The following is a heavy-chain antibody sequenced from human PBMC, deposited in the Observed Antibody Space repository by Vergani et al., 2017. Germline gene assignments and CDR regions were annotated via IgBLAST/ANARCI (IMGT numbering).Heavy chain of an antibody. Sequence: EVQLVESGGGLVKPGGSLRLSCAASGFTFSSYSMNWVRQAPGKGLEWVSSISSSSSYIYYADSVKGRFTISRDNAKNSLYLRMNSLRAEDTAVYYCASLGYGSGSSGAHDAFDIWGQGTMVTVSS. CDR2: ISSSSSYI. D-gene: IGHD3-10*01. J-gene: IGHJ3*02. V-gene: IGHV3-21*01. CDR1: GFTFSSYS. CDR3: ASLGYGSGSSGAHDAFDI.